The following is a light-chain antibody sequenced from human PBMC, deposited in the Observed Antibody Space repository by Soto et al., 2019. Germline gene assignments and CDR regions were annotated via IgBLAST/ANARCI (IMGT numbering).Light chain of an antibody. Sequence: QSALSQPASVSGSPGQSITISCTGTSSDVGSYNLVSWYQHHPGKAPKLMIYEASKRPSGVSNRFSGSKSGNTASLTISGLQAEDEGDYYCCSFAGSSTYVFGTGTKLTVL. CDR3: CSFAGSSTYV. J-gene: IGLJ1*01. CDR2: EAS. CDR1: SSDVGSYNL. V-gene: IGLV2-23*01.